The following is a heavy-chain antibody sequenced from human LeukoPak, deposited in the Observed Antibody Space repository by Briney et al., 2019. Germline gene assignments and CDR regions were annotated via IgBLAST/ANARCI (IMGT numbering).Heavy chain of an antibody. CDR1: GFTFSRYE. D-gene: IGHD6-13*01. Sequence: GGSLRLSCAASGFTFSRYELDWVRQAPGKGLEWVSYISSSGDTKYYADSVKGRFTIFRDNAKNSLYLQMDSLRAEDTATYYCTSHGSGYYFDYSGQGTLVTVSS. CDR2: ISSSGDTK. J-gene: IGHJ4*02. V-gene: IGHV3-48*03. CDR3: TSHGSGYYFDY.